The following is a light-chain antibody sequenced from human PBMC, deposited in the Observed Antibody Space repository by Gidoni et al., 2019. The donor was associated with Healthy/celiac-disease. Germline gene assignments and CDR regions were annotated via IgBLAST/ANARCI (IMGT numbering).Light chain of an antibody. CDR1: QSISSW. J-gene: IGKJ1*01. V-gene: IGKV1-5*03. CDR3: QQYNSYSPRT. Sequence: DIQMTQSPSTLSASVGDRVTITCRASQSISSWLAWYQQKPGKAPKLLIYKASSLESGVPSMFSGSGSGTEFTLTIRRLQPDDFATYYCQQYNSYSPRTFGQGTKVEIK. CDR2: KAS.